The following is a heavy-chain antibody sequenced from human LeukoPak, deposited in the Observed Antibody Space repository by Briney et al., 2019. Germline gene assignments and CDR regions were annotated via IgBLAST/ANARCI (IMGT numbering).Heavy chain of an antibody. CDR1: GFTFSSYT. V-gene: IGHV3-21*01. CDR3: ARHVVAVGFDY. CDR2: ITSSSSYI. D-gene: IGHD3-22*01. J-gene: IGHJ4*02. Sequence: GGSLRLSCAASGFTFSSYTMNWVRQAPGKGLEWVSSITSSSSYIYYAVSVKGRFTISRDNAKNSLCLQMNSLRAEDTAVYYCARHVVAVGFDYWGQGTLVTVSS.